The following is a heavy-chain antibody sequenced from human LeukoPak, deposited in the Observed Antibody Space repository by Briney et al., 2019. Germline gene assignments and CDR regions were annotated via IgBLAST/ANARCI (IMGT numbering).Heavy chain of an antibody. V-gene: IGHV3-30*18. D-gene: IGHD6-19*01. CDR1: GFTFDDYA. CDR3: AKGWHSSGWYVREFDY. CDR2: ISYDGSNK. Sequence: GGSLRLSCAASGFTFDDYAMHWVRQAPGKGLEWVAVISYDGSNKYYADSVKGRFTISRDNSKNTLYLQMNSLRAEDTAVYYCAKGWHSSGWYVREFDYWGQGTLVTVSS. J-gene: IGHJ4*02.